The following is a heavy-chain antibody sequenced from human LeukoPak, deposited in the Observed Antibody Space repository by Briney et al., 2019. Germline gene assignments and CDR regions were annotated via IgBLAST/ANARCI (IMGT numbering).Heavy chain of an antibody. Sequence: GGSLRLSCAASGFSFGSYTMSWVRQAPGKGLEWVTYMDDYGSEIFYMDSVRGRFTISRDNAKSSLFLQMNSLRAEDTGVYYCARPRGCGSSKCNNFDYWGQGTLVTVSS. D-gene: IGHD2-15*01. J-gene: IGHJ4*02. CDR1: GFSFGSYT. CDR3: ARPRGCGSSKCNNFDY. V-gene: IGHV3-7*03. CDR2: MDDYGSEI.